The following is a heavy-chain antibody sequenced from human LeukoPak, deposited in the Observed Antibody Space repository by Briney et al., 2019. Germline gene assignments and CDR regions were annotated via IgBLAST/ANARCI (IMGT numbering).Heavy chain of an antibody. V-gene: IGHV1-18*01. J-gene: IGHJ4*02. CDR2: ISAYNGDT. CDR3: ARDWGTGGTYYDYVWGSYRYYFDY. Sequence: ASVKVSCKASGYTFTSYGISGVRQAPGQGLEWMGWISAYNGDTNYAQKLQGRVTMTTDTSTSTAYMELRSLRSVDTAVYYCARDWGTGGTYYDYVWGSYRYYFDYWGQRTLVTVSS. CDR1: GYTFTSYG. D-gene: IGHD3-16*02.